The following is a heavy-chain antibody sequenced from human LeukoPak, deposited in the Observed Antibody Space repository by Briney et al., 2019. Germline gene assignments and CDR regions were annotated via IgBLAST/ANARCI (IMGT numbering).Heavy chain of an antibody. CDR2: IYYSGST. V-gene: IGHV4-59*12. J-gene: IGHJ5*02. CDR3: ARMIMVTREFDP. Sequence: SETLSLTCTVSGGSISSYYWSWIRQPPGKGLEWIGYIYYSGSTNYKPSLKSRVTISVDTSKNQFSLKLSSVTAADTAVYFCARMIMVTREFDPWGQGTLVTVSS. D-gene: IGHD4-17*01. CDR1: GGSISSYY.